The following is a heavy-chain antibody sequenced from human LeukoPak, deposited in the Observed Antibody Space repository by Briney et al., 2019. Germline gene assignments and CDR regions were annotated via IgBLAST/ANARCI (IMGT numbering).Heavy chain of an antibody. CDR3: AKDKSGYSSSWYVGGTFDY. V-gene: IGHV3-23*01. CDR2: ICGSGGST. D-gene: IGHD6-13*01. Sequence: GGSLRLSCAPSGFTFRSYAMSWVRQARGKGLEWVSSICGSGGSTYYADSVKGRFTISRDNSKNTLYLQMNSLRAEDTAVYYCAKDKSGYSSSWYVGGTFDYWGQGTLVTVSS. J-gene: IGHJ4*02. CDR1: GFTFRSYA.